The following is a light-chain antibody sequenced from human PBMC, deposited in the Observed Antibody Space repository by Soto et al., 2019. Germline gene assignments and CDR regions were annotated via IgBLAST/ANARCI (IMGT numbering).Light chain of an antibody. J-gene: IGLJ2*01. CDR3: QIWGTGIV. CDR2: VNSDGSH. Sequence: QPVLTQSPSASASLGASVRLTCTLSSGHSTYAIAWHQQQPEKGPRYLMKVNSDGSHTKADGIPDRFSGSSSGAERYLTISSLQSEDEADYYCQIWGTGIVFGGGTKVTVL. V-gene: IGLV4-69*01. CDR1: SGHSTYA.